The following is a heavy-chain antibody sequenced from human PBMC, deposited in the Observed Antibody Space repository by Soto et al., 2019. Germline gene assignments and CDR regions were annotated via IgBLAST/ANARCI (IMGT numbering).Heavy chain of an antibody. CDR2: IYYSGST. D-gene: IGHD5-18*01. Sequence: SETLSLTCIVSGGSISNYYWSWIRQPPGKGLEWIGYIYYSGSTNYNPSHTSRVTISVDTSKNQISLKLSSVTAAGTAVYYCARHRYSYGVYYFDYWGQGTLVTVSS. CDR1: GGSISNYY. J-gene: IGHJ4*02. V-gene: IGHV4-59*08. CDR3: ARHRYSYGVYYFDY.